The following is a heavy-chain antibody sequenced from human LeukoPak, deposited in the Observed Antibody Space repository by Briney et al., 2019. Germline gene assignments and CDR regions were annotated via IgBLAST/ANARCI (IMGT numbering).Heavy chain of an antibody. CDR2: IYPSGGGT. V-gene: IGHV1-46*01. CDR1: GYTFTKYY. D-gene: IGHD3-22*01. J-gene: IGHJ4*02. CDR3: ARAYSGYYIDF. Sequence: ASVKVSCKASGYTFTKYYMHWVRQAPGHGLVWMGIIYPSGGGTSYAQKFQGRVTMTRDTSTSTVYMELSSLTSEDTAIYSCARAYSGYYIDFWGQGTLVTVSS.